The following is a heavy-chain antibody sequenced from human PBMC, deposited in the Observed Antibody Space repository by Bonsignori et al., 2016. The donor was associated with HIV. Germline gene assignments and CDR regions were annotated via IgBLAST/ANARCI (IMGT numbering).Heavy chain of an antibody. CDR2: IYWDDDK. V-gene: IGHV2-5*02. CDR3: AHRPPYYDFWSGYRRADAFDI. Sequence: RQAPGKALEWLALIYWDDDKRYSPSLKSRLTITKDTSKNQVVLTMTNMDPVDTATYYCAHRPPYYDFWSGYRRADAFDIWGQGTMVTVSS. D-gene: IGHD3-3*01. J-gene: IGHJ3*02.